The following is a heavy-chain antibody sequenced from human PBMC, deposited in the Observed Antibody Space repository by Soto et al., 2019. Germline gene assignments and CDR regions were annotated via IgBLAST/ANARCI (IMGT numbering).Heavy chain of an antibody. D-gene: IGHD2-15*01. CDR2: INAGNGNT. CDR1: GYTFTSYA. V-gene: IGHV1-3*01. J-gene: IGHJ4*02. Sequence: QVQLVQSGAEVKKPGASVKVSCKASGYTFTSYAMHWVRQAPGQRLEWMGWINAGNGNTKYSQKFQGRVTITRDTSGSTAYMELSSLRSEDTAVYYCARGPGGPDGPGDYWGQGTLGTVSS. CDR3: ARGPGGPDGPGDY.